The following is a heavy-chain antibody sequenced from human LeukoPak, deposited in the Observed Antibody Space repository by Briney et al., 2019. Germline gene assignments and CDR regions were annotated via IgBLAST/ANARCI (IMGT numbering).Heavy chain of an antibody. Sequence: PGGSLRLSCAASVFTFSKYWMLWGRQAPGKGVESVSRINTDGTVTTYADSVKGRFTGSRDNADNTLFLQMNSVRDEDTAVYYCATKQWLAPPPDSWGQGTPVTVSS. V-gene: IGHV3-74*03. D-gene: IGHD6-19*01. CDR1: VFTFSKYW. CDR3: ATKQWLAPPPDS. J-gene: IGHJ4*02. CDR2: INTDGTVT.